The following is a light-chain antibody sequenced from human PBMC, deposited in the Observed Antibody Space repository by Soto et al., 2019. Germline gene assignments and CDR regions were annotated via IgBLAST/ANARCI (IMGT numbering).Light chain of an antibody. J-gene: IGLJ2*01. Sequence: QSALTQPRSVSGSPGQSVTISCTGTSSDVGYDSYVYWFQQHPGTDPKLMIYDVSKRPSGVPDRFSGSKSGNTASLTISGLQAEDEADYYCCSFAGSLSLDVFGTGTKLTVL. CDR3: CSFAGSLSLDV. CDR1: SSDVGYDSY. V-gene: IGLV2-11*01. CDR2: DVS.